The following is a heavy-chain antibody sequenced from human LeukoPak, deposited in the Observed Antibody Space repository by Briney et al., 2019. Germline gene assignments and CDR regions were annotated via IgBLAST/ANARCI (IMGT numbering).Heavy chain of an antibody. V-gene: IGHV1-2*02. D-gene: IGHD1-1*01. CDR2: INPNSGGT. Sequence: ASVKVSCKASGYTFTSYAMNWVRQAPGQGLEWMGWINPNSGGTNYAQKFQGRVTMTRDTSISTAYMELSRLRSDDTAVYYCARAGNWNDGYYYYYYMDVWGKGTTVTVSS. J-gene: IGHJ6*03. CDR3: ARAGNWNDGYYYYYYMDV. CDR1: GYTFTSYA.